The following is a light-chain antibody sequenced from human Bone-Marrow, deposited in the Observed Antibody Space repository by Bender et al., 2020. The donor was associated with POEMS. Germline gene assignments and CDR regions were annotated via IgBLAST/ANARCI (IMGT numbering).Light chain of an antibody. V-gene: IGLV3-21*02. J-gene: IGLJ1*01. CDR1: NIGSKS. Sequence: SYVLTQPPSVSVAPGQTASITCGGNNIGSKSVHWYQQKPGQAPVLVVYDDSDRPSGIPERFSGSSSENTATLTITRVEVGDEADYYCQVWDSGSDHPFGTGTKVTVL. CDR2: DDS. CDR3: QVWDSGSDHP.